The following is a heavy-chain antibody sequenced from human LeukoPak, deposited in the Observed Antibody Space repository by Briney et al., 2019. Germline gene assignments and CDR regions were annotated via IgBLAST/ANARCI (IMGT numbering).Heavy chain of an antibody. Sequence: GASVKVSCTASGYTFSIYGFSWVRQAPGQGLEWMGWISVYNGNTNYAQKFQGRVTMTTDTSTSTAHMELRSLRSDDTAVYYCARQGYSGHSQGAADYWGQGTLVTVSS. CDR1: GYTFSIYG. CDR2: ISVYNGNT. J-gene: IGHJ4*02. V-gene: IGHV1-18*01. D-gene: IGHD4-23*01. CDR3: ARQGYSGHSQGAADY.